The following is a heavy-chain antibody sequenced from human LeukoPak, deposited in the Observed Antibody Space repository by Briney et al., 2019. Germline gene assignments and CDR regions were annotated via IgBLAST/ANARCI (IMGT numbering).Heavy chain of an antibody. Sequence: GASVKVSCKASGDTFTNYGISWVRQAPGQGLEWMGWISTNSDIRTYAQTLQGRFAMTTDTATTTAHMELNNLTFDDTAAYYCARDWDAMNNCFDPWGQGTPVTVSS. CDR1: GDTFTNYG. D-gene: IGHD1-26*01. J-gene: IGHJ5*02. CDR2: ISTNSDIR. CDR3: ARDWDAMNNCFDP. V-gene: IGHV1-18*01.